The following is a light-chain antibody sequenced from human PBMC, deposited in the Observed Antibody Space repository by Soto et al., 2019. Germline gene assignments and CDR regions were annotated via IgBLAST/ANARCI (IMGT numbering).Light chain of an antibody. Sequence: QSALTQPASVSGSPGQSITISCTGSSSDIGSYNYFSWYQHHPGKAPQLIIFDVIDRPLGVSNRFSGSRSGNTASLTIFGLQAEDEAVYYCCSYTSSTMYVFGTGTKLTVL. J-gene: IGLJ1*01. V-gene: IGLV2-14*01. CDR1: SSDIGSYNY. CDR2: DVI. CDR3: CSYTSSTMYV.